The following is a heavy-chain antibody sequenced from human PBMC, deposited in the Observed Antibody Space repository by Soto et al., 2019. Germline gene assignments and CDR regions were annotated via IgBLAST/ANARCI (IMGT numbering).Heavy chain of an antibody. Sequence: SETLSLTCNLSGGSFHNFYWLWIRQPPGKGLECVGHVHYSGSTNYSPSLNSRATISLDTSKSQLSLKLRSVTAADTAMYFCARGVDYYAPRGYFSFDSWGQGIPVTVSS. CDR1: GGSFHNFY. V-gene: IGHV4-59*01. CDR2: VHYSGST. J-gene: IGHJ4*02. CDR3: ARGVDYYAPRGYFSFDS. D-gene: IGHD3-16*01.